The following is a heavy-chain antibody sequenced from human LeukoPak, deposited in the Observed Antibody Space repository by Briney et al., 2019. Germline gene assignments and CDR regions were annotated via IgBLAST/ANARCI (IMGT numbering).Heavy chain of an antibody. Sequence: SETLSLTCTVSGGSISSYYWSWIRQPPGKGLEWIGYIYYSGSTKYNPSLKSRVTISVDTSKNQFSLKLSSVTAADTAVYYCPRDRSGVGYSFDYWGQGTLVTVSS. CDR3: PRDRSGVGYSFDY. CDR1: GGSISSYY. V-gene: IGHV4-59*01. J-gene: IGHJ4*02. CDR2: IYYSGST. D-gene: IGHD5-12*01.